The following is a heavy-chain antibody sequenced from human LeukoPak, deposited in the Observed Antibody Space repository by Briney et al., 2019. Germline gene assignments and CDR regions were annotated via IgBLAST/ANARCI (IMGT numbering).Heavy chain of an antibody. CDR3: ARGDLGYCSSTSCYGLDY. V-gene: IGHV1-8*03. CDR1: GYTFTSYD. J-gene: IGHJ4*02. D-gene: IGHD2-2*01. Sequence: ASVKVSCKASGYTFTSYDINWVRQATGQGLEWMGWMNPNSGNTGYAQKFQGRVTITRNTSISTAYMELSSLRSEDTAVYYCARGDLGYCSSTSCYGLDYWGQGTLVTVSS. CDR2: MNPNSGNT.